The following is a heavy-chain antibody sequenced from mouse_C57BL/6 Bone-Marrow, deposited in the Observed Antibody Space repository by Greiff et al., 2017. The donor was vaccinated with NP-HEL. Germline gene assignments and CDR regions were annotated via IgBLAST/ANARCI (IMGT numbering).Heavy chain of an antibody. CDR2: IDPENGDT. Sequence: EVQLQQSGAELVRPGASVKLSCTASGLNIKDDYMHWVKQRPEQGLEWIGWIDPENGDTEYASKFQGKATITADTSSNTAYLQLSSLTSEDTAVYYCTTNPEGAMDYWGQGTSVTVSS. J-gene: IGHJ4*01. CDR3: TTNPEGAMDY. V-gene: IGHV14-4*01. CDR1: GLNIKDDY.